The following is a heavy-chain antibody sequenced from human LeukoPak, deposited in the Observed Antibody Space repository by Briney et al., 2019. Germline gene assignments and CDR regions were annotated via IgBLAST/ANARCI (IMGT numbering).Heavy chain of an antibody. CDR3: AANSADYNTLGSSYKV. CDR2: IYYSGST. V-gene: IGHV4-39*01. Sequence: SETLSLTCTVSGGSISSSSYYWGWIRQPPGKGLEWIGSIYYSGSTYYNPSLESRVTISVDTSKNQFSLKLSSVTAADTAVYYCAANSADYNTLGSSYKVWGQGTLVTVSS. CDR1: GGSISSSSYY. D-gene: IGHD3-10*01. J-gene: IGHJ4*02.